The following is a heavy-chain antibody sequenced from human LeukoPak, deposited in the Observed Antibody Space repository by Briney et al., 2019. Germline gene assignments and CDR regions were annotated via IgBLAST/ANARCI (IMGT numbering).Heavy chain of an antibody. CDR3: AKDMVRHSSGYYSFDY. Sequence: GGSLRLSCAASGFTFSSYGMHWVRQAPGKGLEWVAFIRYDGSNKYYADSVKGRFTISRDNAKNSLYLQMNSLRAEDMALYYCAKDMVRHSSGYYSFDYWGQGTLVTVSS. CDR2: IRYDGSNK. J-gene: IGHJ4*02. D-gene: IGHD3-22*01. CDR1: GFTFSSYG. V-gene: IGHV3-30*02.